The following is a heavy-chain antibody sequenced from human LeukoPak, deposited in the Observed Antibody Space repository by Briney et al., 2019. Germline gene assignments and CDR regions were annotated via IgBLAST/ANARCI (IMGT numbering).Heavy chain of an antibody. V-gene: IGHV3-74*01. D-gene: IGHD6-19*01. CDR1: GFTFSKYW. Sequence: GGSLRLSCAASGFTFSKYWMIWVRQGPGKGLESVSRINTDGTVTTYADSVKGRFTVSRDNADNTMFLQMNSVRDEDTAVYYCATKQWLAPPPDSWGQGTPVTVSS. CDR2: INTDGTVT. J-gene: IGHJ4*02. CDR3: ATKQWLAPPPDS.